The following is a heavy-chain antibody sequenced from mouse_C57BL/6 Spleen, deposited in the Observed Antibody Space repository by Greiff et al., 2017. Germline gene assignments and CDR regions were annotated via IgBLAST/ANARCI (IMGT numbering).Heavy chain of an antibody. Sequence: EVKVVESGGGLVKPGGSLKLSCAASGFTFSSYAMSWVRQTPEKRLEWVATISDGGSYTYYPDNVKGRFTISRDNAKNNLYLQMSHLKSEDTAMYYCARGGPLGYWVQGTTLTVSS. CDR2: ISDGGSYT. D-gene: IGHD4-1*01. V-gene: IGHV5-4*03. CDR3: ARGGPLGY. CDR1: GFTFSSYA. J-gene: IGHJ2*01.